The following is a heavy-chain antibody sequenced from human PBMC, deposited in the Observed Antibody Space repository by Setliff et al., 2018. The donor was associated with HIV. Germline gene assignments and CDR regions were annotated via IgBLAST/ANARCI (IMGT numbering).Heavy chain of an antibody. V-gene: IGHV4-59*01. D-gene: IGHD1-26*01. CDR2: IYNSEST. J-gene: IGHJ4*02. Sequence: PSETLSLTCTVSGDSIGTYYWSWIRQPPGKGLEWIGHIYNSESTKYNPSLQSRVTISVDTSPSQFSLKLSSVTAADTAVYYCARDRSGSPSIWGQGTLVTVSS. CDR3: ARDRSGSPSI. CDR1: GDSIGTYY.